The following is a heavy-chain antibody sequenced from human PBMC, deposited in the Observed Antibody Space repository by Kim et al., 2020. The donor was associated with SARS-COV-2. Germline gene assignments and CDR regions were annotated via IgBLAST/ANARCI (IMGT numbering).Heavy chain of an antibody. CDR2: INPNSGGT. D-gene: IGHD3-10*01. J-gene: IGHJ4*02. CDR1: GYTFTGYY. V-gene: IGHV1-2*06. CDR3: ASLMVRGVIIPTQGDY. Sequence: ASVKVSCKASGYTFTGYYMHWVRQAPGQGLEWMGRINPNSGGTNYAQKFQGRVTMTRDTSISTAYMELSRLRSDDTAVYYCASLMVRGVIIPTQGDYWGQGTLVTVSS.